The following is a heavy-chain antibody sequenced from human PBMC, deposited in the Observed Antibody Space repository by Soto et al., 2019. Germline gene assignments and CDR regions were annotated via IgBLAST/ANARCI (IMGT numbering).Heavy chain of an antibody. Sequence: QVQLVESGGGVVQPGRSLRLSCAASGFTFSSYGMHWVRQAPGKGLAWVAVISYDGSNKYYADSVKGRFTICRDNSKNPLYLQMNSLRAEDTAMYYCAKDRYFDWSYYYFDYWCQGTLVTVSS. CDR3: AKDRYFDWSYYYFDY. CDR2: ISYDGSNK. J-gene: IGHJ4*02. CDR1: GFTFSSYG. V-gene: IGHV3-30*18. D-gene: IGHD3-9*01.